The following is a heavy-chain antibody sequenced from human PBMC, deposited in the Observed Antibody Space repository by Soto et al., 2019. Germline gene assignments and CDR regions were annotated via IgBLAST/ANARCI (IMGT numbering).Heavy chain of an antibody. CDR1: GGSISSGDYY. Sequence: QVQLQESGPGLVKPSQTLSLTCTVSGGSISSGDYYWSWIRQPPGKGLEWIGYIYYSGSTYYNPSLKSLVTRSVDTSKNQFALKLSSVTAADTAVYYCATATGAENSQHCGQGTLVTVSS. CDR3: ATATGAENSQH. D-gene: IGHD6-25*01. V-gene: IGHV4-30-4*01. J-gene: IGHJ1*01. CDR2: IYYSGST.